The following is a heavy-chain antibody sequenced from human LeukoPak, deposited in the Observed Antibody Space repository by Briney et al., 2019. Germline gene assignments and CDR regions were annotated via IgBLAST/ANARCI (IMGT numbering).Heavy chain of an antibody. V-gene: IGHV3-23*01. D-gene: IGHD2-21*02. Sequence: GGSLRLSCAASGFTFSSYAMSWVRQAPGKGLEWVSAISGSGGSTYYADSVKGRFTISRDNSKDTLFLQMHSLRPGDTAVYYCVREDTPATANYWGQGTLVTVSS. J-gene: IGHJ4*02. CDR3: VREDTPATANY. CDR2: ISGSGGST. CDR1: GFTFSSYA.